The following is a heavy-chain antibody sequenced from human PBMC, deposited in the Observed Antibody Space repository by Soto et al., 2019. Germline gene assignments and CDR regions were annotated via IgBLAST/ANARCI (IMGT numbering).Heavy chain of an antibody. V-gene: IGHV3-30*18. CDR3: AKGGYYVSSGYLGWLDY. D-gene: IGHD3-22*01. Sequence: QVQLEESGGGVVQPGRSLRLSCAASGFTFSSYGIHWVRQAPGKGLEWVAVISYDGSNRYYADSVKGRFTISRDNSKNTLYLQMNILRAEDTAVYYCAKGGYYVSSGYLGWLDYWGQGTLVTVSS. CDR2: ISYDGSNR. J-gene: IGHJ4*02. CDR1: GFTFSSYG.